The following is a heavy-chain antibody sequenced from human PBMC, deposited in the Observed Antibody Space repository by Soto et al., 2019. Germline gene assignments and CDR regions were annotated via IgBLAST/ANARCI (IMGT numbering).Heavy chain of an antibody. D-gene: IGHD6-13*01. V-gene: IGHV1-8*01. Sequence: QVQLVQSGAEVKKPGASVKVSCKASGYTFTSYDINWVRQATGQGLEWMGWMNPNSGNTGYAQKFQGRVTMTRNTSIRRAYMELSRLRSEDTAVYYCAREIIAAAGRTQHDWFDPWGQGTLVTVSS. CDR2: MNPNSGNT. J-gene: IGHJ5*02. CDR1: GYTFTSYD. CDR3: AREIIAAAGRTQHDWFDP.